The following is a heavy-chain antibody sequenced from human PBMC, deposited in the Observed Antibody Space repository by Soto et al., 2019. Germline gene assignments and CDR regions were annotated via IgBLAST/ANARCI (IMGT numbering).Heavy chain of an antibody. CDR2: IWYDGSNK. V-gene: IGHV3-33*01. J-gene: IGHJ4*02. CDR3: AREGGSYHSDY. Sequence: QVQLVESGGGVVQPGRSLRLSCAASGFTFSIYGMHWVRQAPGKGLEWVAAIWYDGSNKYYADSVKGRFTISRDNSKNTLYLQMNSLRAEDTAVYYCAREGGSYHSDYWGQGTLVTVSS. D-gene: IGHD1-26*01. CDR1: GFTFSIYG.